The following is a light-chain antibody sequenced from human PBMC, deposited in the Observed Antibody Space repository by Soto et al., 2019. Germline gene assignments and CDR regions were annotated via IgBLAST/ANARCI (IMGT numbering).Light chain of an antibody. V-gene: IGLV2-14*01. J-gene: IGLJ2*01. Sequence: SALTQPASVSGSPGQSITISCTGTSSDVGGYNYVSWYQQDPGKAPKLMIYDVNNRPSGVSNRFSGSKSGNTASLTISGLQAEDEAYYYCSSYTSSSTLAVFGGGTKLTVL. CDR2: DVN. CDR3: SSYTSSSTLAV. CDR1: SSDVGGYNY.